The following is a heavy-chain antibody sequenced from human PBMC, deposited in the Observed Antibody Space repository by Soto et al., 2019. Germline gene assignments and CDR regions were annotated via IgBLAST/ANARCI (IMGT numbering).Heavy chain of an antibody. V-gene: IGHV1-69*13. D-gene: IGHD3-22*01. CDR1: GGTFSSSA. J-gene: IGHJ3*02. CDR3: AIYDSSGYYSLDHAFDI. CDR2: IIPIFGTV. Sequence: GASVKVSCKASGGTFSSSAISWVRQAPGQRLEWMGGIIPIFGTVNYAQKFQGRVTITADESTSTAYTELSSLRSEDTAVYYCAIYDSSGYYSLDHAFDIWGQGTMVTVSS.